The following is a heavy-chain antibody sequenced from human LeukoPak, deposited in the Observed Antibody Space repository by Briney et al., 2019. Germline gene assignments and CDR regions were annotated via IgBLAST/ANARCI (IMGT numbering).Heavy chain of an antibody. J-gene: IGHJ4*02. V-gene: IGHV3-21*01. D-gene: IGHD6-13*01. Sequence: GGSLRLSCAASGFAFSNFAMTWVRQAPGKGLEWVSSIVGSSSTYYADSLKGRFTISRDNAKNSLYLQMNSLRAEDTAVYYCARIGAGSSRDYWGQGTLVTVSS. CDR3: ARIGAGSSRDY. CDR2: IVGSSST. CDR1: GFAFSNFA.